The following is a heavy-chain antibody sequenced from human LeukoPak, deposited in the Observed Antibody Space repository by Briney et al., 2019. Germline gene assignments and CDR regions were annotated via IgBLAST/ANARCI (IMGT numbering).Heavy chain of an antibody. CDR3: ARQYSYGTFAY. D-gene: IGHD5-18*01. J-gene: IGHJ4*02. CDR1: GGSFSGYS. CDR2: IYHSGST. Sequence: PPETLSLTCAVYGGSFSGYSWSLIRQPPGKGLEWIGYIYHSGSTYYNPSLKSRVTISVDRSKNQFSLKLSSVTAADTAVYYCARQYSYGTFAYWGQGTLVTVSS. V-gene: IGHV4-30-2*01.